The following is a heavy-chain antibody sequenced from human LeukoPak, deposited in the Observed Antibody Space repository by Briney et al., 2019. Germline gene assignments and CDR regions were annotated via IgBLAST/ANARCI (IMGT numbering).Heavy chain of an antibody. J-gene: IGHJ4*02. Sequence: SETLSLTCAVYGGSFSNYYWSWIRQPPGKGLEWIGEINHSGSTNYNPSLKSRVTISVDTSKNQFSLNLGSVTAADTAVYYCARQGGGPFDYWGQGTLVTVSS. CDR1: GGSFSNYY. CDR3: ARQGGGPFDY. V-gene: IGHV4-34*01. D-gene: IGHD3-16*01. CDR2: INHSGST.